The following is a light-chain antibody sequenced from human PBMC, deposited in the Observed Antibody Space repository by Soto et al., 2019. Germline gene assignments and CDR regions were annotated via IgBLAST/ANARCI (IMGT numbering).Light chain of an antibody. CDR3: QQYNNWPPRVT. J-gene: IGKJ4*01. CDR2: DAS. Sequence: IVLTQSPATLSVSPGERATLSCRASQSVSSNLAWYQHKPGQAPRLLIYDASTRATGIPARFSGSGSGTDFTLTISSLKSEDFALYYCQQYNNWPPRVTFGGGTKVEIK. CDR1: QSVSSN. V-gene: IGKV3-15*01.